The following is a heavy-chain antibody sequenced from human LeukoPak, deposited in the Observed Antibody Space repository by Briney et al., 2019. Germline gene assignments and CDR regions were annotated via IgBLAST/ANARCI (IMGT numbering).Heavy chain of an antibody. CDR2: IYYTGNT. J-gene: IGHJ4*02. V-gene: IGHV4-39*01. CDR3: ARQTGSGLFILP. D-gene: IGHD3/OR15-3a*01. Sequence: SETLSLTCTVSGVSVSSSYSYWGWIRQPPGMGLEWIGSIYYTGNTYYNASLKSQVSISIDTSKNQFSLKLTSVTAADTAVYYCARQTGSGLFILPGGQGTLVTVSS. CDR1: GVSVSSSYSY.